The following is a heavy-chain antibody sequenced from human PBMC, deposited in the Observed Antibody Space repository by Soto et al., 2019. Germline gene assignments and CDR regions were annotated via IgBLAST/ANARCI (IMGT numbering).Heavy chain of an antibody. D-gene: IGHD2-15*01. J-gene: IGHJ2*01. V-gene: IGHV3-23*01. CDR1: GFTFSSYA. CDR2: ISGSGGST. CDR3: SIAPSLYCSGGSCYQSYWYFDL. Sequence: EVQLLESGGGLVQPGGSLRLSCAASGFTFSSYAMSWVRQAPGKGLEWVSAISGSGGSTYYADSVKGRFTISRDNSKNTLYLQMNSLRAEDTAVYYCSIAPSLYCSGGSCYQSYWYFDLWGRGTLVTVSS.